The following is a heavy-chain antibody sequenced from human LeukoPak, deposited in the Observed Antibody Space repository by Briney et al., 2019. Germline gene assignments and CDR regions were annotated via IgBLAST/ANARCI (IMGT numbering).Heavy chain of an antibody. CDR3: ARVTGYMIEDYFDY. Sequence: SETLSLTCAVYGGSFSGYYWSWIRQPPGKGLEWIGEINHSGITNYNPSLKSRVTISVETSKNQFSLKLSSVTAADTAVYYCARVTGYMIEDYFDYWGQGTLVTVSS. J-gene: IGHJ4*02. V-gene: IGHV4-34*01. CDR1: GGSFSGYY. CDR2: INHSGIT. D-gene: IGHD3-22*01.